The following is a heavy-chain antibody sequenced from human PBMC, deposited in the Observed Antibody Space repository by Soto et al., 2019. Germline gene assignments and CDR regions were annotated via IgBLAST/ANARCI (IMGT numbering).Heavy chain of an antibody. D-gene: IGHD5-18*01. V-gene: IGHV4-39*01. Sequence: SETLSLTCTFSGGSISSSSYYLGWIRQPPGKGLEWIGSIYYSGSTYYNPSLKSRVTISVDTSKNQFSLKLSSVTAADTAVYYCARQTWIQLSYYYYGMDVWGQGTTVTVS. CDR3: ARQTWIQLSYYYYGMDV. J-gene: IGHJ6*02. CDR1: GGSISSSSYY. CDR2: IYYSGST.